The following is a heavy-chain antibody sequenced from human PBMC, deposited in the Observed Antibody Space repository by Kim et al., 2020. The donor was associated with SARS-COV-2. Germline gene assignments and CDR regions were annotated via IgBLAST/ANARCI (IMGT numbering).Heavy chain of an antibody. Sequence: KYHVDSGKGRFHSSRDNAQNSLYLQMNRLGAEDTAVYYVARVKGSSWAFDYWGQGTLVTVSS. D-gene: IGHD6-13*01. CDR2: K. CDR3: ARVKGSSWAFDY. V-gene: IGHV3-7*01. J-gene: IGHJ4*02.